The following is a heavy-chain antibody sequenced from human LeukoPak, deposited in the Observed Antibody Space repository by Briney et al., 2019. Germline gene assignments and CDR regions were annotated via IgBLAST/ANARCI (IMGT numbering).Heavy chain of an antibody. D-gene: IGHD5-12*01. CDR1: GGTFSSYA. CDR3: ARVVGYNSYYFDY. CDR2: IIPIFGTA. V-gene: IGHV1-69*13. J-gene: IGHJ4*02. Sequence: ASVKVSCTASGGTFSSYAISWVRQAPGQGLEWMGGIIPIFGTANYAQKFQGRVTITADESTSTAYMELSSLRSEDTAVYYCARVVGYNSYYFDYWGQGTLVTVSS.